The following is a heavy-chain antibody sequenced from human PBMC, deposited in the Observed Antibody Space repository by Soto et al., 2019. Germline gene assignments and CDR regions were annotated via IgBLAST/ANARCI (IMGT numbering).Heavy chain of an antibody. Sequence: ASVKVSCKASGYTFTSYGISWVRQAPGQGLEWMGWISAYNGNTNYAQKLQGRVTMTTDTSTSTAYMELRSLRSDDTAVYYCARDWEGYFRSLGNRYYYYYGMDVWGQGTTVTVSS. J-gene: IGHJ6*02. D-gene: IGHD1-26*01. CDR3: ARDWEGYFRSLGNRYYYYYGMDV. CDR1: GYTFTSYG. V-gene: IGHV1-18*01. CDR2: ISAYNGNT.